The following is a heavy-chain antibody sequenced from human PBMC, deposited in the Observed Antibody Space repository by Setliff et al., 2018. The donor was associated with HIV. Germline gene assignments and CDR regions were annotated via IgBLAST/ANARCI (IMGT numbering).Heavy chain of an antibody. Sequence: PGGSLRLSCAASGFTFTDYAMNWVRQAPGKGLEWVAGMSGSDNTTFYADSVKGRFTVSRDNSKRTLYMVMDSLRAEDTAIYYCAKGIKWLAPWGQGTPVTVSS. V-gene: IGHV3-23*01. CDR2: MSGSDNTT. J-gene: IGHJ5*02. D-gene: IGHD2-15*01. CDR1: GFTFTDYA. CDR3: AKGIKWLAP.